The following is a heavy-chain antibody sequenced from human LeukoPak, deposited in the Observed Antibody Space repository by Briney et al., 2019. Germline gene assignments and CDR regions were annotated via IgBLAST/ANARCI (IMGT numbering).Heavy chain of an antibody. J-gene: IGHJ4*02. CDR3: ARSLGAGYFDY. D-gene: IGHD6-19*01. V-gene: IGHV3-30*04. CDR2: ISYDGSDK. CDR1: GFTFFTYA. Sequence: QPGRSLSLSCAASGFTFFTYAMHWVRQAPGKGLEWVAVISYDGSDKYYSDSVKGRFTISRHNSKNTLYLQMNSLRPDDTAVYYCARSLGAGYFDYWGQGTLVTVSS.